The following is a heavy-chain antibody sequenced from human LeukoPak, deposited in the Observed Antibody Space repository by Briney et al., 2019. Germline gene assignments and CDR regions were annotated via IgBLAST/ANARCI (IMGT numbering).Heavy chain of an antibody. J-gene: IGHJ5*02. CDR3: ARAYDFWSGPSYSGDWFDP. D-gene: IGHD3-3*01. CDR1: GFTFSSYS. CDR2: ISSSSSYI. Sequence: MPGGSLRLSCAASGFTFSSYSMNWVRQAPGKGLEWVSSISSSSSYIYYADSVKGRFTISRDNAKNSLYLQMNSLRAEDTAVYYCARAYDFWSGPSYSGDWFDPWGQGTLVTVSS. V-gene: IGHV3-21*01.